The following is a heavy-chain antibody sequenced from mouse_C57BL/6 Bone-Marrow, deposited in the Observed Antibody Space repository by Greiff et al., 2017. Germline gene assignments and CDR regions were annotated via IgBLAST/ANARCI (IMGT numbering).Heavy chain of an antibody. D-gene: IGHD2-3*01. Sequence: QVQLKQSGAELVRPGASVTLSCKASGYTFTDYEMHWVKQTPVHGLEWIGAIDPETGGTAYNQKFKGKAILTADKSSSTAYMELRSLTSEDSAVYYGTIGGYDGYYERDYWGQGTTLTVSS. J-gene: IGHJ2*01. V-gene: IGHV1-15*01. CDR2: IDPETGGT. CDR3: TIGGYDGYYERDY. CDR1: GYTFTDYE.